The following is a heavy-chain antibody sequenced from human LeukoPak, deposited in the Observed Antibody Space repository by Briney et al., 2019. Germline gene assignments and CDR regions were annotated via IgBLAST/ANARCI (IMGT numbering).Heavy chain of an antibody. CDR3: ARAPPGFTYGPGDH. CDR2: ISTYDGNA. D-gene: IGHD3-10*01. CDR1: GYSFTSYG. V-gene: IGHV1-18*01. Sequence: ASVKVSCKASGYSFTSYGFTWVRQAPGQGLEWMGWISTYDGNANYAQKLQGRVTMTTDTSTITAYMELRSLRSDDTAVYYCARAPPGFTYGPGDHWGQGTLVTVSP. J-gene: IGHJ4*02.